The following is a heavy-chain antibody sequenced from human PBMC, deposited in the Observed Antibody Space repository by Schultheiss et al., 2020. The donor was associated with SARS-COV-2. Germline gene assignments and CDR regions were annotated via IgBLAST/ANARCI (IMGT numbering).Heavy chain of an antibody. CDR2: IYNSGRT. CDR3: ARHIRDSRMKGYNWIDP. D-gene: IGHD2-15*01. CDR1: GYSISSGYY. Sequence: SETLSLTCAVSGYSISSGYYWGWIRQPPGKGLEWIGSIYNSGRTYYNPSLKSRVTISLDTSKNQFSLKLSSVTATDTAVYYCARHIRDSRMKGYNWIDPWGQGTLVTVSS. V-gene: IGHV4-38-2*01. J-gene: IGHJ5*02.